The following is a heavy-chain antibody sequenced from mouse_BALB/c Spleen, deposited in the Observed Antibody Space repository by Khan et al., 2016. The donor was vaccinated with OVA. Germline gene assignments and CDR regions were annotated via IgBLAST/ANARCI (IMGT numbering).Heavy chain of an antibody. Sequence: EVELVESGVDLVKPGGSLKLSCEASASTFSSFGMSWVRQTPDKRLEWVATISNGGSYTYYADSVKGRLPMSRNNAKNTLYLKMSSLKSEDTSMYYCARHRCTAPAAWFAYWGQGTLVTVSA. V-gene: IGHV5-6*01. J-gene: IGHJ3*01. CDR2: ISNGGSYT. CDR3: ARHRCTAPAAWFAY. CDR1: ASTFSSFG.